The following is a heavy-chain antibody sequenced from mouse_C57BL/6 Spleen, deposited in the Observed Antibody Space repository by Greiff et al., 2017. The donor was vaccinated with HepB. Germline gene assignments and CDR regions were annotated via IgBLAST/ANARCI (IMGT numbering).Heavy chain of an antibody. CDR3: ARDLIYYYGSSPWYFDV. Sequence: EVQLQQSGPGLVKPSQSLSLTCSVTGYSITSGYYWYWIRQFPGNKLEWMGYISYDGSNKYNPSLKNRISITRGTSKNQFFLKLNSVTTEDTATYYCARDLIYYYGSSPWYFDVWGTGTTVTVSS. V-gene: IGHV3-6*01. CDR1: GYSITSGYY. CDR2: ISYDGSN. D-gene: IGHD1-1*01. J-gene: IGHJ1*03.